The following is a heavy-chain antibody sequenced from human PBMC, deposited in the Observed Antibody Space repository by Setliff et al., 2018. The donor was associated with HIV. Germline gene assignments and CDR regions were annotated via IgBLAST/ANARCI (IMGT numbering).Heavy chain of an antibody. CDR1: GYTFTGYF. V-gene: IGHV1-2*02. CDR2: INPNSGGT. J-gene: IGHJ3*02. D-gene: IGHD2-15*01. CDR3: ARAEIYYCTGGICAQGAFDI. Sequence: ASVKVSCKASGYTFTGYFMHWVRQAPGQGLEFMGWINPNSGGTNYPQKFQGRVTMSSDTSINTAYMELSRLRSDDTAMYYCARAEIYYCTGGICAQGAFDIWGQGTMVTVSS.